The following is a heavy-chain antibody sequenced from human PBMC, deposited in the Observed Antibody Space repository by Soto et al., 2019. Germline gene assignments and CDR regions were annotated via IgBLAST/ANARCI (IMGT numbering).Heavy chain of an antibody. D-gene: IGHD6-25*01. CDR2: IYPGDFDT. CDR1: GYSFSSYW. V-gene: IGHV5-51*01. J-gene: IGHJ3*02. Sequence: LGESPETFCKGSGYSFSSYWNGWGRQMPGKGVGWMGIIYPGDFDTGYSPSFLGQVTISADKSISPAYLLWSSLKASDTAMYYCVIHLAVVRAIDIWGQGXTVTVSS. CDR3: VIHLAVVRAIDI.